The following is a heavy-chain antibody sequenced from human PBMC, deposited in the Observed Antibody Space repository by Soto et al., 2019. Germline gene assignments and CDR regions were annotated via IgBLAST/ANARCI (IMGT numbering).Heavy chain of an antibody. CDR3: ARNPSVVTPFDY. D-gene: IGHD3-22*01. V-gene: IGHV5-51*01. CDR2: IYPGDSDT. Sequence: PGESLKISCKGSGYTFTNYWIGWVRQMPGKGPEWMGIIYPGDSDTKYNPSFQGQVTISADKSISTAYLQWSSLKASDTAMYYCARNPSVVTPFDYWGQGTLVTVSS. CDR1: GYTFTNYW. J-gene: IGHJ4*02.